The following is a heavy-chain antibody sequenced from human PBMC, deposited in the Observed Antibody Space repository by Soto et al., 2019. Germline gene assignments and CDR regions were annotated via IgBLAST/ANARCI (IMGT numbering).Heavy chain of an antibody. CDR2: IYYSGST. CDR1: GGSISSYY. D-gene: IGHD3-22*01. CDR3: ARRLTYYYDSSGYYYFDY. J-gene: IGHJ4*02. Sequence: SETLSLTCTVSGGSISSYYWSWIRQPPGKGLEWIGYIYYSGSTNYNPSLKSRVTISVDTSKNQFSLKLSSVTAADTAVYYCARRLTYYYDSSGYYYFDYWGQGTLVTVSS. V-gene: IGHV4-59*01.